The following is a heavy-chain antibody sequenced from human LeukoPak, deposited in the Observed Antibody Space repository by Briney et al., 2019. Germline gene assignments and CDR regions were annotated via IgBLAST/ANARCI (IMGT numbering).Heavy chain of an antibody. V-gene: IGHV4-59*01. D-gene: IGHD6-19*01. J-gene: IGHJ4*02. Sequence: SETLSLTCTVSGASISSYYWSWIRQTPSNGLEWIASIYNGGNINYNPSLKSRVTISMDTSKSHFSLSLSSVTAADTAVYFCARASDIAVTGFDCWGQGLLVTVS. CDR1: GASISSYY. CDR3: ARASDIAVTGFDC. CDR2: IYNGGNI.